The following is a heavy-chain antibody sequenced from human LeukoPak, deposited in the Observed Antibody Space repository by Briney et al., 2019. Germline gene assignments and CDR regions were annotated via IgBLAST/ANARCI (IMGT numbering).Heavy chain of an antibody. D-gene: IGHD6-19*01. Sequence: GGSLRLSCAASGFTLSSYAMHWVRQAPGKGLEWVAVISYDGSNKYYADSVKGRFTISRDNSKNTLYLQMNSLRAEDTAVYYCARGKEIEAGTGSDYWGQGTLVTVSS. CDR1: GFTLSSYA. V-gene: IGHV3-30-3*01. CDR3: ARGKEIEAGTGSDY. CDR2: ISYDGSNK. J-gene: IGHJ4*02.